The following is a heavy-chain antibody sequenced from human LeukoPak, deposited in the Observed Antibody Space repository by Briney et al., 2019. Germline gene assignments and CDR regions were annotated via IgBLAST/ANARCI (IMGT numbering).Heavy chain of an antibody. D-gene: IGHD2-2*01. CDR2: IKQDGSAK. V-gene: IGHV3-7*01. CDR3: ARVYQSTSGRAIDY. CDR1: GFTVSTTY. J-gene: IGHJ4*02. Sequence: GGSLRLSCAASGFTVSTTYMSWVRQAPGKGLEWVANIKQDGSAKDYVDSVKGRFTISRENAKNSLYLQMNSLRVDDTAIYYCARVYQSTSGRAIDYWGQGTLVTVSS.